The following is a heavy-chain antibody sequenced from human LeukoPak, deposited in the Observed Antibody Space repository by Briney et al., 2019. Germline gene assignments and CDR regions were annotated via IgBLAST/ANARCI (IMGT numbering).Heavy chain of an antibody. CDR1: GFTFSDYA. CDR2: IWYDGSNK. J-gene: IGHJ4*02. Sequence: PGGSLRLSCAASGFTFSDYAIHWVRQAPGRGLEWVALIWYDGSNKAYGDSAKGRFTISRDNSKNTLYLEMNSLRAEDTAVYFCARAPGYYNNPFFDYWGQGTLVTVSS. V-gene: IGHV3-33*01. CDR3: ARAPGYYNNPFFDY. D-gene: IGHD4-11*01.